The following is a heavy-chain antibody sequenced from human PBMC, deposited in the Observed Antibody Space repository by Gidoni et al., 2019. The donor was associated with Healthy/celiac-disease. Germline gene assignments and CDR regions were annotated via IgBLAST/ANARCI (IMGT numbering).Heavy chain of an antibody. D-gene: IGHD4-17*01. CDR1: GYRFTGYW. Sequence: EVQLVQSGAEVKKPGESLKISCKGSGYRFTGYWIGWVRQMPGKGLEWMGIIYPGDSDTRYSPSFQGQVTISADKSISTAYLQWSSLKASDTAMYYGARRSLRWKLQGIWYFDLWGRGTLVTVSS. CDR3: ARRSLRWKLQGIWYFDL. J-gene: IGHJ2*01. CDR2: IYPGDSDT. V-gene: IGHV5-51*01.